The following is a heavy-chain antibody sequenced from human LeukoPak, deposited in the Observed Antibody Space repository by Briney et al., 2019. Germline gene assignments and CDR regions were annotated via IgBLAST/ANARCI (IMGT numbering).Heavy chain of an antibody. CDR3: AGLDSSGYYYDY. J-gene: IGHJ4*02. CDR1: GGSISSHD. CDR2: MYYSGSS. V-gene: IGHV4-59*05. Sequence: SETLSLTCTVSGGSISSHDWTWIRQPPGKGLEWIGSMYYSGSSYYKSSLKSRLTISVDMSKNQFSLRLSSVTAADTAVYYCAGLDSSGYYYDYWGQGTLVTVSS. D-gene: IGHD3-22*01.